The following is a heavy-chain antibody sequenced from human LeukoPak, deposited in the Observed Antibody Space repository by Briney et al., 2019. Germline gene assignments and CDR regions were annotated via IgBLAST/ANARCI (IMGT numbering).Heavy chain of an antibody. D-gene: IGHD3-22*01. Sequence: ETLSLTCTVSGYSISSGDFWGWIRQPPGKGLEWVSYISRSTTIIYYADSVKGRFIISRDNAKNSLYLQMNSLRAEDTAVYYCARIRWGSGYAQLDYWGQGTLVTVSS. CDR1: GYSISSGD. CDR3: ARIRWGSGYAQLDY. J-gene: IGHJ4*02. V-gene: IGHV3-48*01. CDR2: ISRSTTII.